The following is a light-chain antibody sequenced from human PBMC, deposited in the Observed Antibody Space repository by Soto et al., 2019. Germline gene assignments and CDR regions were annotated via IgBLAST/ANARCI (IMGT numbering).Light chain of an antibody. V-gene: IGKV1-33*01. CDR1: QNINND. CDR2: WAS. CDR3: QQYYSTPLT. Sequence: IKMTQSPSSLSASVGDRVTITYQASQNINNDLNWYQQKPGRAPKLLIYWASTRESGVPDRFSGSGSGTDFTLTISSLQAEDVAVYYCQQYYSTPLTFGGGTKVDIK. J-gene: IGKJ4*01.